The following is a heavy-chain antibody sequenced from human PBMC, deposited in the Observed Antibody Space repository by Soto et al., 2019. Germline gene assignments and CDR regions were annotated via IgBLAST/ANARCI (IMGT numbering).Heavy chain of an antibody. CDR3: ARSPQARSSRRY. D-gene: IGHD6-19*01. CDR2: IYGDDDK. V-gene: IGHV2-5*02. Sequence: QVTLKESGPTVVNSTQPLTPTCTFSGFSLTTTRIVVGWIRQPPRKALEWLALIYGDDDKSYSPSLKSRLTLTRDTSKDQVAHTTPNINRVDPDAYYVARSPQARSSRRYWVQGTMVTVST. CDR1: GFSLTTTRIV. J-gene: IGHJ4*02.